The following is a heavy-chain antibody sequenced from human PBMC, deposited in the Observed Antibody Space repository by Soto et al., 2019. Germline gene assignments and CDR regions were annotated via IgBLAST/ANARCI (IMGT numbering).Heavy chain of an antibody. V-gene: IGHV4-59*01. J-gene: IGHJ4*02. CDR1: GGSIGYYY. Sequence: SSETLSLTCSISGGSIGYYYWSWIRQPPGKGLEWIGYIYYSGSTTYNPSLKSRVTISVDTSKNKFFLKLSSVTAADTAVYYCARCYGSGSYYNGLFDHWGQGTLVTVSS. D-gene: IGHD3-10*01. CDR2: IYYSGST. CDR3: ARCYGSGSYYNGLFDH.